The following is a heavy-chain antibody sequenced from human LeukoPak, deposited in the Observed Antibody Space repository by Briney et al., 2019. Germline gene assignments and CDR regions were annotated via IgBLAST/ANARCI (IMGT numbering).Heavy chain of an antibody. CDR3: AYSSSWYSGFDP. D-gene: IGHD6-13*01. J-gene: IGHJ5*02. V-gene: IGHV1-46*03. CDR1: GYTFTSYY. CDR2: INPSGGST. Sequence: ASVKVSCKASGYTFTSYYMHWVREAPGQGLEWMGIINPSGGSTSYAQKFQGRVTMTRDTSTSTVYMELSSLRSEDTAVYYCAYSSSWYSGFDPWGQGTLVTVSS.